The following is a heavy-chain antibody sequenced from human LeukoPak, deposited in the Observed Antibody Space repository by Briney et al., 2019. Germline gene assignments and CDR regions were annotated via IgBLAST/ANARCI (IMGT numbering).Heavy chain of an antibody. J-gene: IGHJ1*01. CDR3: ATYSTLNARDFQH. CDR1: GFSFTSYS. Sequence: GRSLRLSCAASGFSFTSYSMHWVRQAPGKGLEWVAVISYDGGYQYYADSVKGRFTISRDNSKNTLYLQMNSLRGEDTAVYYCATYSTLNARDFQHCGQGTLVIVSS. CDR2: ISYDGGYQ. V-gene: IGHV3-30-3*01. D-gene: IGHD2/OR15-2a*01.